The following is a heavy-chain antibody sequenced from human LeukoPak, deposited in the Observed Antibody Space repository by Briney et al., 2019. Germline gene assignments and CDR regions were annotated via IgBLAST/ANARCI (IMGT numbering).Heavy chain of an antibody. D-gene: IGHD3-9*01. CDR3: AREAQYYDILTGYYRWFDP. CDR2: IIPIFGTA. Sequence: SVTVTCTASGGTFSSYAISWVRQAPGQGLEWMGGIIPIFGTANYAQKFQGRVTITADESTSTAYMELSSLRSEDTAVYYCAREAQYYDILTGYYRWFDPWGQEPWSPSPQ. CDR1: GGTFSSYA. V-gene: IGHV1-69*13. J-gene: IGHJ5*02.